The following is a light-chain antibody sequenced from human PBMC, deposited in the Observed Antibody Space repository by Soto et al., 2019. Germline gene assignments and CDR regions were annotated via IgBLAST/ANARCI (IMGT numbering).Light chain of an antibody. V-gene: IGKV1-39*01. Sequence: DIQMTQSPSSLFASVGDRVTITCRASQSISSYLNWYQQKPGKAPKLLIYAASSLQSGVPSRFSGSGSGTDFTLTISSLQPEDFATYYCQQSYSTLETFGQGTRLEIK. CDR2: AAS. CDR1: QSISSY. CDR3: QQSYSTLET. J-gene: IGKJ5*01.